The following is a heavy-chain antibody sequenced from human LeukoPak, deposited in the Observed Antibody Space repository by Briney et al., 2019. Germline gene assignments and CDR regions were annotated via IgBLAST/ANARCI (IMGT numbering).Heavy chain of an antibody. V-gene: IGHV4-59*01. Sequence: PSEPLSLTCTFSGSSISTSYWSWLRQPPGKGLEWIAYIYYSGYTNYNPSLKSRVTISIDTSKNQFSLKLSSVTAADTAVYYCARTRYSSSWYYFDYWGQGTLVTVSS. J-gene: IGHJ4*02. CDR3: ARTRYSSSWYYFDY. CDR1: GSSISTSY. D-gene: IGHD6-13*01. CDR2: IYYSGYT.